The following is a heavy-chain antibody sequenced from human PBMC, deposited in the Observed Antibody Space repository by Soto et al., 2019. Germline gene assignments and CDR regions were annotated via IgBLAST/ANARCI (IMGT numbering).Heavy chain of an antibody. CDR3: ARAQTTVTTEPKKYYMDV. Sequence: SETLSLTCTVSGGSISSGGYYWSWIRQHPGKGLEWIGYIYYSGSTYYNPSLKSRVTISVDTSKNQYSLKLSSVTAAYTAVYYCARAQTTVTTEPKKYYMDVWGKGTTVTVSS. V-gene: IGHV4-31*03. D-gene: IGHD4-17*01. CDR2: IYYSGST. CDR1: GGSISSGGYY. J-gene: IGHJ6*03.